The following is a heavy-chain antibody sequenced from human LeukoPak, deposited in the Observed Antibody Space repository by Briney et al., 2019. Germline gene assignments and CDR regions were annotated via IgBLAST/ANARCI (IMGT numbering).Heavy chain of an antibody. D-gene: IGHD7-27*01. V-gene: IGHV3-23*01. J-gene: IGHJ4*02. CDR2: ISGSGGST. CDR1: GFTFSNYA. CDR3: ARGGLGSAFDN. Sequence: GGSLRLSCAASGFTFSNYALSWVRQAPGKGLECVSAISGSGGSTYSADSVKGRFTISRDNSKNTLYLQMNSLRADDTAVLYCARGGLGSAFDNWGQGTLVTVSS.